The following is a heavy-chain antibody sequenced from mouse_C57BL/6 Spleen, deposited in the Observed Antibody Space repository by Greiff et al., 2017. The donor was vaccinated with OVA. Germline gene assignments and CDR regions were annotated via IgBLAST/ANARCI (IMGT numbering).Heavy chain of an antibody. CDR3: ARDGDYNQPCDY. CDR1: GYSITSGYD. Sequence: DVKLQESGPGMVKPSQSLSLTCTVTGYSITSGYDWHWIRHFPGNKLEWMGYISYSGSTNYNPSLKSRISITHDTSKNHFFLKLNSVTTEDTATYYCARDGDYNQPCDYWGQGTTLTVSS. J-gene: IGHJ2*01. CDR2: ISYSGST. V-gene: IGHV3-1*01. D-gene: IGHD2-13*01.